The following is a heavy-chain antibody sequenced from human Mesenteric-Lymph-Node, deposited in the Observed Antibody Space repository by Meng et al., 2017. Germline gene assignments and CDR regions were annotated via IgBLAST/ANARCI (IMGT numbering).Heavy chain of an antibody. CDR2: MSGGGDSI. V-gene: IGHV3-23*01. D-gene: IGHD3-16*01. J-gene: IGHJ4*02. Sequence: GGSLRLSCAASGFTFSSYVMSWARQAPGKGLEWVSSMSGGGDSIYYADSVKGRFTISRDNSKNTLFLQINSLRAEDTAVYYCAKERVSWGNSGYFDYWGQGTLVSVSS. CDR3: AKERVSWGNSGYFDY. CDR1: GFTFSSYV.